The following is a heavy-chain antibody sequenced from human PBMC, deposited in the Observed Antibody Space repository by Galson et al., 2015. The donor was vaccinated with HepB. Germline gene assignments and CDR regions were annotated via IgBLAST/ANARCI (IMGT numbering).Heavy chain of an antibody. CDR1: GLTFSIYA. CDR2: ISANGVAT. Sequence: SLRLSCAASGLTFSIYAMSWVRQAPGKGLEWVSGISANGVATYYADSVKGRFTISRDNSKNTLYLQMSSLRAEDTATYYCAKLRLPFLEWLLTSDYWGQGTLVTVSS. J-gene: IGHJ4*02. CDR3: AKLRLPFLEWLLTSDY. V-gene: IGHV3-23*01. D-gene: IGHD3-3*01.